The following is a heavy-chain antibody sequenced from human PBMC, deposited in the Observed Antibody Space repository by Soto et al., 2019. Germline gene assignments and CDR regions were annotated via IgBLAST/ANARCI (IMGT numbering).Heavy chain of an antibody. CDR2: IIPIFGTA. Sequence: QVQLVQSGAEVKKPRSSVKVSCKASGGTFSSYAISWVRQAPGQGLEWMGGIIPIFGTANYAQKFQGRVTIAADESTSTAYMELSSLRSEDTAVYYCATPYGDYEESGWFDPWGQGTLVTVSS. CDR3: ATPYGDYEESGWFDP. CDR1: GGTFSSYA. J-gene: IGHJ5*02. V-gene: IGHV1-69*12. D-gene: IGHD4-17*01.